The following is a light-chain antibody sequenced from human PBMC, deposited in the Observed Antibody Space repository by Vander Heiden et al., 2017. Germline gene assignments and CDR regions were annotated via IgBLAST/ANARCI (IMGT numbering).Light chain of an antibody. CDR3: QQSDSTPRT. CDR1: QSINSY. J-gene: IGKJ3*01. CDR2: AAS. V-gene: IGKV1-39*01. Sequence: IQMPQSPSSLSASVGDRVNITCRASQSINSYLNWYQQEPGKAPKLLIYAASTLQSGVPSRFSGSGSGTDFTLTINSLQPEDFATFYCQQSDSTPRTFGHGTKVEIK.